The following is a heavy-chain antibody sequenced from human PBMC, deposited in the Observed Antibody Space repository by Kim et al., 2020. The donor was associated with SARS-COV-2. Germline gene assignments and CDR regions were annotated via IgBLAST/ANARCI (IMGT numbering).Heavy chain of an antibody. CDR2: ISGSGGST. Sequence: GGSLRLSCAASGFTFSSYAMSWVRQAPGKGLEWVSAISGSGGSTYYADSVKGRFTISRDNSKNTLYLQMNSLRAEDTAVYYCASQGTYYDFWSGYYIPHYFDYWGQGTLVTVSS. CDR1: GFTFSSYA. D-gene: IGHD3-3*01. CDR3: ASQGTYYDFWSGYYIPHYFDY. V-gene: IGHV3-23*01. J-gene: IGHJ4*02.